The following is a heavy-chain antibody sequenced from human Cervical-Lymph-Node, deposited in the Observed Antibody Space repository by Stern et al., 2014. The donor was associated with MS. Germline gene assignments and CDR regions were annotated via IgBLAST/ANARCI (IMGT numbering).Heavy chain of an antibody. CDR2: IIPIFGAA. CDR1: GGTFSSYA. J-gene: IGHJ6*02. CDR3: ARDVPPQDYYYYGMDV. Sequence: QVQLVESGAEVKKPGSSVKGSCKASGGTFSSYAINWVRQAPGQGLEWMGGIIPIFGAAHYAQKFQGRVTITADESTSTAYMELSSLRSEDTAVYYCARDVPPQDYYYYGMDVWGQGTTVTVSS. V-gene: IGHV1-69*01.